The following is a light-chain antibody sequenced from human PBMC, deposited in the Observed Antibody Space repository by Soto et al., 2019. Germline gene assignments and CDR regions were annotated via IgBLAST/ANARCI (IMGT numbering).Light chain of an antibody. V-gene: IGKV3-20*01. Sequence: EIVLTQSPGTLSLSPGERATLSCRASQSVSSNYLAWYQQKPGQAPRLLIYSASSRAAGTPDRFSGSGSGTDFTLTISRLEPEDFAVYYCQPYGNSPLTLGQGTKVEIK. CDR2: SAS. CDR3: QPYGNSPLT. CDR1: QSVSSNY. J-gene: IGKJ1*01.